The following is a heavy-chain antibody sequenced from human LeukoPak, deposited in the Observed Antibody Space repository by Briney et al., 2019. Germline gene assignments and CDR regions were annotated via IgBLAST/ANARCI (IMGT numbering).Heavy chain of an antibody. V-gene: IGHV3-64*01. CDR2: ISSNGGST. J-gene: IGHJ6*02. D-gene: IGHD4-17*01. CDR3: ARADGDYPYYYYGMDV. CDR1: GFTFSSYA. Sequence: GGSLRLSCAASGFTFSSYAMHWVRQAPGKGLEYVSAISSNGGSTYYANSVKGRFTISRDNSKNTLYLQMNSLRAEDTAVYYCARADGDYPYYYYGMDVWGQGTTVTVSS.